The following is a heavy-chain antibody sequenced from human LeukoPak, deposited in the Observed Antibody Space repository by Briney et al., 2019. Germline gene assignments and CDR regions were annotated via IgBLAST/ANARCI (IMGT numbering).Heavy chain of an antibody. D-gene: IGHD6-19*01. CDR3: AKPYSGWTSFDY. CDR2: ISGNGGGT. Sequence: GGSLRLSCAASGFTFRSYAMSWVRQAPGKGLEWASAISGNGGGTYYADSVKGRLTISRDNSKNTLYLQMNSLRAEDTAVYYCAKPYSGWTSFDYWGQGTLVTVSS. CDR1: GFTFRSYA. V-gene: IGHV3-23*01. J-gene: IGHJ4*02.